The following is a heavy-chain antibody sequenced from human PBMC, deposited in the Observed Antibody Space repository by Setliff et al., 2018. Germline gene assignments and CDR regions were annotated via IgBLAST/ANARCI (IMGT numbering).Heavy chain of an antibody. CDR2: IYYSGST. Sequence: PSETLSLTCTVSGGSVSSGDYYWTWIRQPPGKGPEWIGYIYYSGSTYYNPSLKSRVTISVDTSKNQFSLKLSSVTAADTAVYYCARGAGSVDYWGQGTQVTVSS. V-gene: IGHV4-30-4*08. CDR3: ARGAGSVDY. J-gene: IGHJ4*02. CDR1: GGSVSSGDYY.